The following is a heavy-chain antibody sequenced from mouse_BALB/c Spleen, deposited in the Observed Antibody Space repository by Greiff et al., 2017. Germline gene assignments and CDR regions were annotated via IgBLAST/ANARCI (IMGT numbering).Heavy chain of an antibody. J-gene: IGHJ4*01. CDR1: GFNIKDYY. V-gene: IGHV14-4*02. CDR2: IDPENGDT. CDR3: NAFTTATMDY. Sequence: VQLQQSGAELVRSGASVKLSCTASGFNIKDYYMHWVKQRPEQGLEWIGWIDPENGDTEYAPKFQGKATMTADTSSNTAYLQLSSLTSEDTAVYYCNAFTTATMDYWGQGTSVTVAS. D-gene: IGHD1-2*01.